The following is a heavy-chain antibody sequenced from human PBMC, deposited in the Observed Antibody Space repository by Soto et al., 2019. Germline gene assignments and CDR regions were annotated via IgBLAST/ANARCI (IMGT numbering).Heavy chain of an antibody. V-gene: IGHV2-70*04. Sequence: ASGPTLVNPTQTLTLTCTFSGFSRSTSGMRVSWIRQPPGKALEWLARIDWDDDKFYSTSLKTRLTISKDTSKNQVVLTMTNMDPVDTATYYCARTHSSGWTFGYWGQGTLVTVSS. CDR3: ARTHSSGWTFGY. J-gene: IGHJ4*02. CDR1: GFSRSTSGMR. D-gene: IGHD6-19*01. CDR2: IDWDDDK.